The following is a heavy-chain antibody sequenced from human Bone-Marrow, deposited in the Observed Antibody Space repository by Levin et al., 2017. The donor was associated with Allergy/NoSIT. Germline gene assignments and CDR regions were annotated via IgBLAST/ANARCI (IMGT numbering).Heavy chain of an antibody. CDR1: GFSFTDAW. CDR2: IKKKSDGGAT. Sequence: GGSLRLSCVVSGFSFTDAWLSWVRQAPGKGLEWVGRIKKKSDGGATDYAAPAKGRFTISRDDSKNTVYLQMNSLRSDDTALYYCTTGGGTMDFWGQGALVTVSS. CDR3: TTGGGTMDF. J-gene: IGHJ4*02. D-gene: IGHD1-1*01. V-gene: IGHV3-15*01.